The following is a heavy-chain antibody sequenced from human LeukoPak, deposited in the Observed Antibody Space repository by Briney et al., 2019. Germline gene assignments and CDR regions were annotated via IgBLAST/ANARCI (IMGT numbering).Heavy chain of an antibody. CDR3: ARDRSITIVRGAKDAFDM. CDR2: ISSRSTTI. J-gene: IGHJ3*02. CDR1: GFTFSNYT. D-gene: IGHD3-10*01. Sequence: GGSLRLSCAASGFTFSNYTMNWVRQAPGKGLEWVAYISSRSTTIYYADSVKGRLTISRDNAKNSLYLQMNSLRAEDTAVYYCARDRSITIVRGAKDAFDMWGQGTVVTVSS. V-gene: IGHV3-48*04.